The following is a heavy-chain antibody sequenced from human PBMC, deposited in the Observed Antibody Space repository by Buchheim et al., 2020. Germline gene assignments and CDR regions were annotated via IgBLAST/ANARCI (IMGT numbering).Heavy chain of an antibody. J-gene: IGHJ4*02. CDR3: AKNSVHGDWPEY. Sequence: EVQLLESGGGLVQPGGSPRLSCAASGFTFSSYPMSWVRQAPGKGLEWVSAISGSGAGTSYAASVKGRFTMSRDNSKNPLYLQMNSLRAEDTAVYYCAKNSVHGDWPEYWGQGTL. CDR2: ISGSGAGT. CDR1: GFTFSSYP. D-gene: IGHD4-17*01. V-gene: IGHV3-23*01.